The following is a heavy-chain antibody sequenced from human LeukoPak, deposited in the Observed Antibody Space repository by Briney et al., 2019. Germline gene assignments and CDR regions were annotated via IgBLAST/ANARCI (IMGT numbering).Heavy chain of an antibody. V-gene: IGHV3-7*04. CDR2: IKQDGSEK. CDR1: RFTFTNYW. J-gene: IGHJ4*02. CDR3: ARSNLAAFDS. D-gene: IGHD6-25*01. Sequence: PGGSLRLSCAASRFTFTNYWVTWVRQGPGKGLEWVANIKQDGSEKYYIASVRGRFTISRDNAKNSLYLQMNSLTVEDTAVYYCARSNLAAFDSWGQGTLVTVSS.